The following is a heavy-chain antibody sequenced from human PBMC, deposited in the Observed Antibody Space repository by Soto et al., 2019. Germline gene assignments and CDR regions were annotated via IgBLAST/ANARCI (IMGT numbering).Heavy chain of an antibody. Sequence: PGGSLRLSCAASGFTFSSYGMHWVRQAPGKGLEWVAVISYDGSNKYYADSVKGRFTISRDNSKNTLYLQMNSLRAEDTAVYYCAKVAGTTQLHYYYGMDVWAQGTTVTVSS. V-gene: IGHV3-30*18. CDR1: GFTFSSYG. D-gene: IGHD1-7*01. CDR3: AKVAGTTQLHYYYGMDV. CDR2: ISYDGSNK. J-gene: IGHJ6*02.